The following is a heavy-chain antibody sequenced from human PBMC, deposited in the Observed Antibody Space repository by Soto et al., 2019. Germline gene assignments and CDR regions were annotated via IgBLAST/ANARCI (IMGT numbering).Heavy chain of an antibody. J-gene: IGHJ5*02. CDR2: MNPNSGHT. CDR3: ASDMSTT. V-gene: IGHV1-8*01. CDR1: GYTFTSHD. Sequence: QVQLVQSGAEVKKPGASVKVSCKASGYTFTSHDINWMRQATGQGLEWMGWMNPNSGHTNYAQNFQGRVTMTRDTSISTAYMELTNLRSVDTAIYYCASDMSTTWGQGTLVTVSS. D-gene: IGHD2-2*01.